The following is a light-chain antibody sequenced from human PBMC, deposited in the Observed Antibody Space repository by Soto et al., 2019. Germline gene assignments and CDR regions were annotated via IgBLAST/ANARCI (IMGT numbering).Light chain of an antibody. CDR2: EVS. V-gene: IGLV2-18*02. CDR3: SSYTSVNLYV. CDR1: SSDVGSYNR. J-gene: IGLJ1*01. Sequence: QSVLAQPPSVSGSPGQSVTISCTGTSSDVGSYNRVSWYQRPPGTAPKLMIYEVSNRPSGVPDRFSGSKSGNTASLTISGLQAEDEADYYCSSYTSVNLYVFGPGTKVTVL.